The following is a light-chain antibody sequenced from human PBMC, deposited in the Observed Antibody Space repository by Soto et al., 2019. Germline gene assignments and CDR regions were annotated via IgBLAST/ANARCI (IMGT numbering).Light chain of an antibody. Sequence: EIVLTQSPGTLSLSPGERATLSCRASQSVTNRYLAWYQQKPGQAPRLLIYGASNSATGIPDRFSGSGSGTDFTLTISRLEPEDFAVYYCQQYGSSPRTFGQGTKVEI. J-gene: IGKJ1*01. CDR2: GAS. V-gene: IGKV3-20*01. CDR3: QQYGSSPRT. CDR1: QSVTNRY.